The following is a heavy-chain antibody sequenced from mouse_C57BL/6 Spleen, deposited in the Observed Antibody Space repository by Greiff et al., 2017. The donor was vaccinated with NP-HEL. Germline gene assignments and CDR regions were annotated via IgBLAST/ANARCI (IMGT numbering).Heavy chain of an antibody. CDR3: ARPVTGLGFAY. CDR2: INPSTGGT. V-gene: IGHV1-42*01. CDR1: GYSFTGYY. J-gene: IGHJ3*01. Sequence: VQLQQSGPELVKPGASVKISCKASGYSFTGYYMNWVKQSPEKSLEWIGEINPSTGGTTYNQKFKAKATLTVDKSSSTAYMQLKSLTSEDSAVYYCARPVTGLGFAYWGQGTLVTVSA. D-gene: IGHD4-1*01.